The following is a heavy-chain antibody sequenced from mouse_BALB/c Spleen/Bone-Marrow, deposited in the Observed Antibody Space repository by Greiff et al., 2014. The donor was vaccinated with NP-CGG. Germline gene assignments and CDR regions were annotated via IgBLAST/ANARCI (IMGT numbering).Heavy chain of an antibody. CDR1: GYTFTSYV. CDR3: AREGSTMITTEAWFAY. Sequence: EVQLQQSGPELVKPGASVKMSCKASGYTFTSYVMHWAKQKPGQGLEWIGYINPYNDGTKYNEKFKGKATLTSDKSSSTAYMELSSLTSEDSAVYYCAREGSTMITTEAWFAYWGQGTLVTVSA. V-gene: IGHV1-14*01. J-gene: IGHJ3*01. D-gene: IGHD2-4*01. CDR2: INPYNDGT.